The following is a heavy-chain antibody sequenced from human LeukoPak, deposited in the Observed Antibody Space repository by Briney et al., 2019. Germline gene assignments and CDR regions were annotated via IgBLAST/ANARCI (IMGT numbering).Heavy chain of an antibody. J-gene: IGHJ5*02. CDR3: ARRPPLRYFDWLPGFDP. D-gene: IGHD3-9*01. V-gene: IGHV1-8*01. Sequence: AASVKVSCKVSGYTFTSYDINWVRQATGQGLEWMGWMNPNSGNTGYAQKFQGRVTMTRNTSISTAYMELSSLRSEDTAVYYCARRPPLRYFDWLPGFDPWGQGTLVTVSS. CDR2: MNPNSGNT. CDR1: GYTFTSYD.